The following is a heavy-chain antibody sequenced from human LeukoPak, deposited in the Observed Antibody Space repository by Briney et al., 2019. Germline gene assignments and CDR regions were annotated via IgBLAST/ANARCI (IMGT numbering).Heavy chain of an antibody. CDR2: ISGSGGST. V-gene: IGHV3-23*01. CDR3: ALGGDTWEYYFDY. Sequence: AGGSLRLSCAASGFTFSNYWMTWVRQVPGKGLEWVSAISGSGGSTYYADSVKGRFTISRDNSKNTLYLQMNSLRAEDTAVYYCALGGDTWEYYFDYWGQGTLVTVSS. J-gene: IGHJ4*02. CDR1: GFTFSNYW. D-gene: IGHD3-16*01.